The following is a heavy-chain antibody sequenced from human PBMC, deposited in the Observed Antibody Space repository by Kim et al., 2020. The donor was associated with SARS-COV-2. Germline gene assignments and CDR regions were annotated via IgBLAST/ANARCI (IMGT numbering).Heavy chain of an antibody. CDR3: ARGTTAGWFDL. V-gene: IGHV1-3*01. D-gene: IGHD1-1*01. Sequence: NTKNSHKCHGRVTLTRDTSASTSYMELSSLRSEDTAVFYCARGTTAGWFDLWGQGTLVTVSS. J-gene: IGHJ5*02. CDR2: NT.